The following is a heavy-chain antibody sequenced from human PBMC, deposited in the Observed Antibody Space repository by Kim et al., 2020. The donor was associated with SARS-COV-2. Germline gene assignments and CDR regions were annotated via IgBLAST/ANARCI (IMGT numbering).Heavy chain of an antibody. J-gene: IGHJ5*02. D-gene: IGHD5-18*01. V-gene: IGHV4-34*01. CDR3: ARGGQLWSNWFDP. Sequence: YIPPLKSRVTISVETSKIQFDLKLSSVTAADTAVYYCARGGQLWSNWFDPWGQGTLVTVSS.